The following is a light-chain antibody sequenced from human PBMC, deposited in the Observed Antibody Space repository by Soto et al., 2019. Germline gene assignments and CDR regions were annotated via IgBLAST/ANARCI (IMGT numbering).Light chain of an antibody. J-gene: IGLJ1*01. CDR2: NSY. Sequence: QSVLTQPPSASGTPGQRVTISCSGSSSNIGSKTVNWYQQLPGTVPKLLIYNSYQRPSGVPDRFSASKSGTSASLAISGLQAEDEADYYWSSWDASLNGYVFGTGTKVTVL. V-gene: IGLV1-44*01. CDR1: SSNIGSKT. CDR3: SSWDASLNGYV.